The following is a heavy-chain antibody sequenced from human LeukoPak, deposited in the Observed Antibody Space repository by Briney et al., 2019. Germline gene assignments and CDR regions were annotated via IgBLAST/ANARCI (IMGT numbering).Heavy chain of an antibody. V-gene: IGHV1-18*01. CDR3: ARASAVTGTSRTSDDAFDV. CDR2: ISAYNGNT. Sequence: ASVKVSCKASGYTFTTYGISWGRQAPGQGLEWMGWISAYNGNTNYAQNLQGRVTMTTDTFTRTAYMELRSLRSDDTAMYYCARASAVTGTSRTSDDAFDVWGQGTMVTVSS. D-gene: IGHD1-7*01. J-gene: IGHJ3*01. CDR1: GYTFTTYG.